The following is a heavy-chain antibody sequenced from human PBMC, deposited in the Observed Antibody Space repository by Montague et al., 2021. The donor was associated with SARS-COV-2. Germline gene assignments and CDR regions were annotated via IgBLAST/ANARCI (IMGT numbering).Heavy chain of an antibody. Sequence: SLRLSCAASGFTVSSNYMSWVRQAPGKRLEWVSVIYSGGSTYYADSVKGRFTISRHNSKNTLYLQMNSLRAEDTAVYYCARDLTYGSGRSYYYGMDVWGQGTTVTVSS. V-gene: IGHV3-53*04. CDR1: GFTVSSNY. J-gene: IGHJ6*02. CDR3: ARDLTYGSGRSYYYGMDV. D-gene: IGHD3-10*01. CDR2: IYSGGST.